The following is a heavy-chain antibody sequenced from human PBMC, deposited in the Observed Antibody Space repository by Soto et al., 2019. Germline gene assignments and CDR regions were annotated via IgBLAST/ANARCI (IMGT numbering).Heavy chain of an antibody. Sequence: SVKVSCKASGGTFSSYAISWVRQAPGQGLEWMGGIIPIFGTANYAQKFQGRVTITADKSTSTAYMELSSLRSEDTAVYYCARPKPELRADYYYGMEVWGEGAKVTVSS. D-gene: IGHD1-7*01. CDR3: ARPKPELRADYYYGMEV. V-gene: IGHV1-69*06. CDR1: GGTFSSYA. CDR2: IIPIFGTA. J-gene: IGHJ6*02.